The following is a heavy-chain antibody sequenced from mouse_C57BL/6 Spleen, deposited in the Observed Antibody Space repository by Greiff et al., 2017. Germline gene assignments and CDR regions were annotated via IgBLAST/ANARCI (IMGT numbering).Heavy chain of an antibody. V-gene: IGHV1-69*01. CDR2: IDPSDSYT. CDR3: ARATTVVAPDFDV. Sequence: QVQLKQPGAELVMPGASVKLSCKASGYTFTSYWMHWVKQRPGQGLEWIGEIDPSDSYTNYNQKFKGKSTLTVDKSSSTAYMQLSSLTSEDSAVYYCARATTVVAPDFDVWGTGTTVTVSS. CDR1: GYTFTSYW. D-gene: IGHD1-1*01. J-gene: IGHJ1*03.